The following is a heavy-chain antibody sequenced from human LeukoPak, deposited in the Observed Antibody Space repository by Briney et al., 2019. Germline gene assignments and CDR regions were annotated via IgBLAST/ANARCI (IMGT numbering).Heavy chain of an antibody. CDR2: ICYSGST. Sequence: SETLSLTCTVSGGSISSGGYYWTWIRQHPGKGLEWIGNICYSGSTYHNPSLKSRVTISVDTSKNQFSLKLSSVTAADTAVYYCAREATLQRLNWFDPWGQGTLVTVSS. CDR1: GGSISSGGYY. D-gene: IGHD6-25*01. J-gene: IGHJ5*02. V-gene: IGHV4-31*03. CDR3: AREATLQRLNWFDP.